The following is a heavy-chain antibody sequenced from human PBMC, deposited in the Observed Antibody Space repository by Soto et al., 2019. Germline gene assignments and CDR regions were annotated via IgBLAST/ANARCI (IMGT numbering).Heavy chain of an antibody. CDR3: AMAGLRLGELSLFNFDY. V-gene: IGHV3-23*01. Sequence: EVQLLESGGGLVQPGGSLRLSCAASGFTFSSYAMSWVRQAPGTGLEWVSAISGSGGSTYYADSVKGRFTISRDNSKNTLYLQMNSLRAEDTAVYYCAMAGLRLGELSLFNFDYWGQGTPVTVSS. D-gene: IGHD3-16*02. CDR1: GFTFSSYA. CDR2: ISGSGGST. J-gene: IGHJ4*02.